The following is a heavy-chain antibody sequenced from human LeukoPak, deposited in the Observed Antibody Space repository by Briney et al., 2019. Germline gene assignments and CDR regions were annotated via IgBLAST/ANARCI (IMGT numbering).Heavy chain of an antibody. J-gene: IGHJ4*02. CDR3: ARDRGYYGSGSYDFDY. Sequence: PGGSLRLSCAASGLTFSSYSMNWVRQAPGKGLEWVSSISSSSSYISYADSVKGRFTISTDNAKNSLYLQMNSLRAEDTAVYYCARDRGYYGSGSYDFDYWGQGTLVTVSS. CDR1: GLTFSSYS. CDR2: ISSSSSYI. D-gene: IGHD3-10*01. V-gene: IGHV3-21*01.